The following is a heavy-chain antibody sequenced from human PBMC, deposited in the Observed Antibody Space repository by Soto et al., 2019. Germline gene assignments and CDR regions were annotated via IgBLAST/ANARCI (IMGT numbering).Heavy chain of an antibody. V-gene: IGHV1-24*01. D-gene: IGHD3-10*01. CDR1: GYTLTELS. CDR3: AAHRTKKYYYGSGSYYSFDY. J-gene: IGHJ4*02. CDR2: FDPEDGET. Sequence: SSVKVSCKVAGYTLTELSMHWVRQAPGKGLEWMGGFDPEDGETIYAQKFQGRVTMTEDTSTDTAYMELSSLRSEDTAVYYCAAHRTKKYYYGSGSYYSFDYWGQGTLVTVSS.